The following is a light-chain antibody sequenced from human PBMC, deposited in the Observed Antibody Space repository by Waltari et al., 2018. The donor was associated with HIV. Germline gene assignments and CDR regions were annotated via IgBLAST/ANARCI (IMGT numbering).Light chain of an antibody. J-gene: IGLJ3*02. CDR1: SSNIGGNY. V-gene: IGLV1-47*01. CDR2: RNN. CDR3: AAWDDSLSGLV. Sequence: QSVLTQPPSASGTPGQRVTISCSGSSSNIGGNYVYWYQQLPGTAPKLLIYRNNRRPSGVPDRFSGSKSGTSASLAISGLRPEDEAEYYCAAWDDSLSGLVFGGGTKLTVL.